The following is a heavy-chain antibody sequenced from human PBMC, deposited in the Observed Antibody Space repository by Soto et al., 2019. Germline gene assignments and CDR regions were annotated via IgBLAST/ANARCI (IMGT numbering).Heavy chain of an antibody. J-gene: IGHJ4*02. CDR3: ARWGMDYYDSSGYN. Sequence: SETLSLTCTVSGGSISSGDYYWSWIRQPPGKGLEWIGYIYYSGSTYYNPSLKSRVTISVDTSKNQFSLKLSSVTAADMAVYYCARWGMDYYDSSGYNWGQGTLVTVSS. CDR1: GGSISSGDYY. V-gene: IGHV4-30-4*01. CDR2: IYYSGST. D-gene: IGHD3-22*01.